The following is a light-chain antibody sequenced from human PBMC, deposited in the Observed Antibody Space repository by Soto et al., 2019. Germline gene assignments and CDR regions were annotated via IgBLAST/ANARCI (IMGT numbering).Light chain of an antibody. CDR2: LVS. CDR1: ESPLHRNGNTL. J-gene: IGKJ1*01. CDR3: MQGLQTPRT. Sequence: DIVLTQSPLSLTVTPGESASISCTSSESPLHRNGNTLLDWYLQKPGQSPQLLIYLVSRRAPGVPDRFSGGGSGSDFTLTISRVEAEDVGVYYCMQGLQTPRTFGQGTRVEIK. V-gene: IGKV2-28*01.